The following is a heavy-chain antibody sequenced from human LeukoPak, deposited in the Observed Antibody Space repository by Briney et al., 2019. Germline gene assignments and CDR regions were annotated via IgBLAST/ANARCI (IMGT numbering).Heavy chain of an antibody. J-gene: IGHJ4*02. D-gene: IGHD3-22*01. V-gene: IGHV1-3*01. Sequence: ASVKVSCKASGYTFTSYAMHWVRQAPGQRLEWMGWINAGNGNTKYSQKFQGRVTITRDTSASTAYMELSSLRSEDTAVYYCAGSPPYYDSSALDYWGQGTLVTVSS. CDR1: GYTFTSYA. CDR2: INAGNGNT. CDR3: AGSPPYYDSSALDY.